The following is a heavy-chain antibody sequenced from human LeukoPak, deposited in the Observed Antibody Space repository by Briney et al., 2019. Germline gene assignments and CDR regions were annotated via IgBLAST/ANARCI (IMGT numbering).Heavy chain of an antibody. V-gene: IGHV1-2*02. D-gene: IGHD2-2*01. CDR3: ARPIYCTSSRCWTYFDI. Sequence: ASVKVSCKASGYTFSDYYMHWVRQAPGQGLEWMGWINHNTGGTNYAQKFQGRVTMTRDTSMRTAYMELSRLRSDDTAAYYCARPIYCTSSRCWTYFDIWGQGTMVTVSS. CDR2: INHNTGGT. J-gene: IGHJ3*02. CDR1: GYTFSDYY.